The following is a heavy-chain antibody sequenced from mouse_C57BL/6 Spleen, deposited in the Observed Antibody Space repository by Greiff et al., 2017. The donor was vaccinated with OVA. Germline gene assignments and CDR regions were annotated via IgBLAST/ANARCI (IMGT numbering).Heavy chain of an antibody. J-gene: IGHJ3*01. CDR3: ARRPTLGYYSNYYFAD. V-gene: IGHV1-53*01. CDR2: INPSNGGT. D-gene: IGHD2-5*01. Sequence: QVQLQQPGTELVKPGASVKLSCKASGYTFTSYWMHWVKQRPGQGLEWIGNINPSNGGTTYNEKFKSKATLTVDKSSSTAYMQLSSLTFEDSAVYYCARRPTLGYYSNYYFADWGQGTLVTVSA. CDR1: GYTFTSYW.